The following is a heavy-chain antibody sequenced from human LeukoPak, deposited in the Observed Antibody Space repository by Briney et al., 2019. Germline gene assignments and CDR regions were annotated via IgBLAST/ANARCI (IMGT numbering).Heavy chain of an antibody. CDR2: IYSGGST. D-gene: IGHD3-22*01. Sequence: GGSLRLSCAASGFTVSSNYMSWVRQAPGKGLEWVSVIYSGGSTYYADSVEGRFTISRDNSKNTLYLQMNSLRAEDTAVYYCARAGSYYYDSSGYLLGTPYGAFDIWGQGTMVTVSS. CDR3: ARAGSYYYDSSGYLLGTPYGAFDI. CDR1: GFTVSSNY. J-gene: IGHJ3*02. V-gene: IGHV3-66*01.